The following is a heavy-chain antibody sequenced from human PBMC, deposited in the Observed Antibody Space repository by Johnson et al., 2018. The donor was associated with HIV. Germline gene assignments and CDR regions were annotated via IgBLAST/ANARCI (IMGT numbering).Heavy chain of an antibody. D-gene: IGHD3-22*01. CDR3: ARGRPSGSHDAFDI. CDR1: GFTFSSYW. V-gene: IGHV3-7*01. CDR2: IKQDGSEK. Sequence: VQLVESGGGVVQPGGSLRLSCAASGFTFSSYWMSWVRQAPGKGLEWVANIKQDGSEKYYVDSVKGRFTISRDNAKNSLYLQMNSLRAEDTAVYYCARGRPSGSHDAFDIWGQGTMVTVSS. J-gene: IGHJ3*02.